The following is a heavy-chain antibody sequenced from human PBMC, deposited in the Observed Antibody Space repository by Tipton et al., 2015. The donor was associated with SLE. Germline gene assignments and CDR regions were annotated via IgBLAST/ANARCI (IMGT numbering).Heavy chain of an antibody. V-gene: IGHV4-59*01. J-gene: IGHJ6*03. Sequence: SGGYINNYYWSWVRQSPGKGLEWVGYMSSSGSTVYNPSLKSRVAISLATSKTQFSLNLSSVTAADTAVYYCARGTRFLEWLLPFYMDVWGKGTTVTVSS. CDR3: ARGTRFLEWLLPFYMDV. CDR1: GGYINNYY. CDR2: MSSSGST. D-gene: IGHD3-3*01.